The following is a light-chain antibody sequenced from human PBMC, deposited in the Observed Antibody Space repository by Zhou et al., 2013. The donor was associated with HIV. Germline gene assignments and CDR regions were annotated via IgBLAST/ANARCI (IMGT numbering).Light chain of an antibody. Sequence: EIVLSQSPGTLSLSPGESTTLSCRASQSVSSNYLAWYQQKPGQTPRLLFSDASSRATGIPDRFSGSGSGTDFTLTISRLEPEDFAVYYCQQRSNWPPYTFGQGTKLEIK. CDR3: QQRSNWPPYT. CDR2: DAS. V-gene: IGKV3D-20*02. CDR1: QSVSSNY. J-gene: IGKJ2*01.